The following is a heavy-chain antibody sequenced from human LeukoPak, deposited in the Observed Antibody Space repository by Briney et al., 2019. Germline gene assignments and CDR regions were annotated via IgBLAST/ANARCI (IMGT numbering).Heavy chain of an antibody. Sequence: ESGATLVKPTQAFTFTCTFSGFSLRTSRLGVGWIRQPPGKDLEWIALNYWDDDERYSPSLKSRLTITKDSSKNQVLLTVTNMDPLDTATYYCVHRFFEKQGLETYDFVLWGQGALVTVSS. CDR2: NYWDDDE. CDR3: VHRFFEKQGLETYDFVL. J-gene: IGHJ4*01. CDR1: GFSLRTSRLG. D-gene: IGHD1/OR15-1a*01. V-gene: IGHV2-5*02.